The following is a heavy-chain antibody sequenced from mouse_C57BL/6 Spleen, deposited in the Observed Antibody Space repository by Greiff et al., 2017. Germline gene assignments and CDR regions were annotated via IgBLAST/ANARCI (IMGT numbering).Heavy chain of an antibody. D-gene: IGHD2-5*01. V-gene: IGHV1-53*01. CDR3: ARGGYYSNYVDAMDY. CDR2: INPSNGGT. Sequence: VQLQQPGTELVKPGASVKLSCKASGYTFTSYWMHWVKQRPGQGLEWIGNINPSNGGTNYNEKFKSKATLTVDNSSSTAYVQLSSLTSEDSAVYYCARGGYYSNYVDAMDYWGQGTSVTVSS. J-gene: IGHJ4*01. CDR1: GYTFTSYW.